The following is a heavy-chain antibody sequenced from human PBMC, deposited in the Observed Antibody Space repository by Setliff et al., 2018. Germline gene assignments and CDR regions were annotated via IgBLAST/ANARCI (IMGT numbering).Heavy chain of an antibody. CDR1: GDSISSRPFY. D-gene: IGHD3-3*01. V-gene: IGHV4-61*02. Sequence: SETLSLTCTVSGDSISSRPFYWSWIRQSAGKGLECLGRIYTDGSTKYNPSLNSRVTLLIDTAKNQISLRLSSVTAADTAVYFCARVTGFSYMDVWGKGTTVTVSS. J-gene: IGHJ6*03. CDR2: IYTDGST. CDR3: ARVTGFSYMDV.